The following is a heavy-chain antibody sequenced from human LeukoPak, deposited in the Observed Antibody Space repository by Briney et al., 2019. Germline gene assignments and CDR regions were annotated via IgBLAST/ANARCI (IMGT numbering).Heavy chain of an antibody. CDR3: AKNRGYCSIPSGAYFFDY. D-gene: IGHD2-2*01. Sequence: PGGSLRLSCAVSGFTFSSYEMNWVRQAPGKGLEWLSYITSSGSTIYYADSVKGRFTISRDNAKNSLYLQMNSLRAEDTAIYYGAKNRGYCSIPSGAYFFDYGGQGPRVTVPS. V-gene: IGHV3-48*03. J-gene: IGHJ4*02. CDR1: GFTFSSYE. CDR2: ITSSGSTI.